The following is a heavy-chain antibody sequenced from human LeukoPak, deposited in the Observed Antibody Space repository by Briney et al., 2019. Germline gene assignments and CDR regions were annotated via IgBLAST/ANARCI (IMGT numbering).Heavy chain of an antibody. CDR2: IKQDGSEK. J-gene: IGHJ3*02. D-gene: IGHD2-15*01. CDR3: ARAYCSGGSCYFPDAFDI. V-gene: IGHV3-7*03. CDR1: GFTSSSYW. Sequence: GGSLRLSCAASGFTSSSYWMSWVRQAPGKGLEWVANIKQDGSEKYYVDSVKGRFTISRDNAKNSLYLQMNSLRAEDTAVYYCARAYCSGGSCYFPDAFDIWGQGTMVTVSS.